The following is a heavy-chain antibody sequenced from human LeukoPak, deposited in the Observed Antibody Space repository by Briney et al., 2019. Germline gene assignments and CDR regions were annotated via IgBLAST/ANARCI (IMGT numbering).Heavy chain of an antibody. CDR3: ARGYRLNDSSGYYRFPSYGMDV. V-gene: IGHV1-69*04. Sequence: GASVKVSCKASGGTFSSYAISWVRQAPGQGLEWMGRIIPILGIANYAQKFQGRVTITADKSTSTAYMELSSLRSEDTAVYYCARGYRLNDSSGYYRFPSYGMDVWGQGTTVTASS. J-gene: IGHJ6*02. CDR2: IIPILGIA. CDR1: GGTFSSYA. D-gene: IGHD3-22*01.